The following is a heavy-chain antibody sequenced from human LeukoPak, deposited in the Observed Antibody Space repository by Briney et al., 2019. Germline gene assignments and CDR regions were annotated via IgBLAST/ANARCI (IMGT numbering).Heavy chain of an antibody. J-gene: IGHJ3*02. V-gene: IGHV4-39*01. D-gene: IGHD5-12*01. CDR2: IYYSVST. CDR1: GGSISSSSYY. Sequence: SETLSLTCTVSGGSISSSSYYWGWIRQPPGKGLEWIGSIYYSVSTNYNPSLKSRVTMSVDTSKNQFSLKLSSVTAADTAVYYCARHGGESIVAMILHAFDIWGQGTMVTVSS. CDR3: ARHGGESIVAMILHAFDI.